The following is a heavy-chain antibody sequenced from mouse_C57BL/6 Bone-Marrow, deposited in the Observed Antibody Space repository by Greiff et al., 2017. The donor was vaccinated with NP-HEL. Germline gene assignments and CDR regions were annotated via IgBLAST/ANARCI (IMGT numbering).Heavy chain of an antibody. D-gene: IGHD1-1*01. CDR3: ARRGSSHWYFDV. CDR1: GFTFSDYG. CDR2: ISNLAYSI. V-gene: IGHV5-15*01. J-gene: IGHJ1*03. Sequence: EVQRVESGGGLVQPGGSLKLSCAASGFTFSDYGMAWVRQAPRKGPEWVAFISNLAYSIYYADTVTGRFTISRENVKNTLYLEMSSLRSEDTAMYYCARRGSSHWYFDVWGTGTTVTVSS.